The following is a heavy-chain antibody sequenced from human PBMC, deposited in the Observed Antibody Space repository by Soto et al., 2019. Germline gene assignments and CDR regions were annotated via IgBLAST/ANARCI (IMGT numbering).Heavy chain of an antibody. CDR3: ARGRTVRNYADDSSDYFYFFDY. Sequence: LSLTCTVSGDSISTFYWGWMRQSPGKELEWIGYVCYTGSTNYNPSLKSRVTISVDRSKNQFSLKLTSANAADTAVYYCARGRTVRNYADDSSDYFYFFDYWGQGTQVTVSS. D-gene: IGHD3-22*01. CDR2: VCYTGST. CDR1: GDSISTFY. V-gene: IGHV4-59*01. J-gene: IGHJ4*02.